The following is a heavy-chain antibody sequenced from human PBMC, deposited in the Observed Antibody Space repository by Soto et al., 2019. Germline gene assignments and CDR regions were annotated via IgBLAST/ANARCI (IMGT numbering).Heavy chain of an antibody. J-gene: IGHJ5*02. Sequence: QVQLQESGPGLVKPSETLSLTCTVSGGSISSYYWSWIRQPTGKGLEWIGYIYYCGSTTYNPSLTRRVTISVDTSKDQFALMLSSVPAADTEVYYFARRWVVSNSCYNGFDPWGQGTLVTDSS. CDR2: IYYCGST. D-gene: IGHD6-13*01. V-gene: IGHV4-59*08. CDR3: ARRWVVSNSCYNGFDP. CDR1: GGSISSYY.